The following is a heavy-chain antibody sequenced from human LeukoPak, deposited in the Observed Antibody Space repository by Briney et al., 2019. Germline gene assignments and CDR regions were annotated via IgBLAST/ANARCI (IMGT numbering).Heavy chain of an antibody. Sequence: ASVKVSCKVSGHTLTELSMHWVRQAAGEGLEWMGTFDPEDGKTISAQEFQGRVTMTEDTSTDTAYMELSSLRSEDTAVYYCATNPGLGEPYWGQGTLVTVSS. CDR1: GHTLTELS. CDR2: FDPEDGKT. J-gene: IGHJ4*02. D-gene: IGHD3-10*01. V-gene: IGHV1-24*01. CDR3: ATNPGLGEPY.